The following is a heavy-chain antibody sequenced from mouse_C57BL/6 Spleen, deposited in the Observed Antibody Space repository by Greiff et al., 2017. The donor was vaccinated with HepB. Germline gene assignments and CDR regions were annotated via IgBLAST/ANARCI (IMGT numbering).Heavy chain of an antibody. D-gene: IGHD2-5*01. J-gene: IGHJ3*01. CDR1: GFTFSDAW. CDR3: TRRGYSNLAWFAY. CDR2: IRNKANNHAT. V-gene: IGHV6-6*01. Sequence: EVKVEESGGGLVQPGGSMKLSCAASGFTFSDAWMDWVRQSPEKGLEWVAEIRNKANNHATYYAESVKGRFTISRDDSKSSVYLQMNSLRAEDTGIYYCTRRGYSNLAWFAYWGQGTLVTVSA.